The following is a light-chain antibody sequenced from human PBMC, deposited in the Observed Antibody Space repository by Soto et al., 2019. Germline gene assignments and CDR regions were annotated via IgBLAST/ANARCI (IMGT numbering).Light chain of an antibody. V-gene: IGKV1-33*01. Sequence: DIQLTQSPSSLSASVGDRVSISCQANQDTNNYLNWYHQKPGKAPRLVIYDTSTLEIGVPSRFGGSRSGTEFTLTITSLQPEDFATYYCQQAHSFPYTFGQGTKLRIK. CDR2: DTS. J-gene: IGKJ2*01. CDR3: QQAHSFPYT. CDR1: QDTNNY.